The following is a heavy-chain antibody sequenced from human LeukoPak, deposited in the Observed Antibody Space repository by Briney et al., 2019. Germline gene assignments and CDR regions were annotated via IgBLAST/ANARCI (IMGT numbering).Heavy chain of an antibody. CDR1: GGSISSRSYY. J-gene: IGHJ4*02. CDR2: IYYSGST. CDR3: TIGSGSYYGDY. D-gene: IGHD1-26*01. V-gene: IGHV4-39*07. Sequence: SETLSLTCTVSGGSISSRSYYWGWIRQPPGKGLEWIGIIYYSGSTYYNPSLKSRVTISVDTSKNQFSLKLSSVTAADTAVYYCTIGSGSYYGDYWGQGTLVTVSS.